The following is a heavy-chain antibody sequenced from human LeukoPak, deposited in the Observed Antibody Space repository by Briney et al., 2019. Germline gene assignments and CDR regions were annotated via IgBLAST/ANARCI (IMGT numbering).Heavy chain of an antibody. CDR3: ARAPITGTTNYYYYYYMDV. V-gene: IGHV4-30-4*08. J-gene: IGHJ6*03. CDR1: GGSISSGDHY. Sequence: SETLSLTCTVSGGSISSGDHYWSWTRQPPGKGLEWIGYIYYSGSTYYNPSLKSRVTISVDTSKNQFSLKLSSVTAADTAVYYCARAPITGTTNYYYYYYMDVWGKGTTVTVSS. D-gene: IGHD1-7*01. CDR2: IYYSGST.